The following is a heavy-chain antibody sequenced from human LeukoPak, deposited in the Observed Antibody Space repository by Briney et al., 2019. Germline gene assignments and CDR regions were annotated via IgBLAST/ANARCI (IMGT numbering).Heavy chain of an antibody. J-gene: IGHJ4*02. V-gene: IGHV3-48*03. Sequence: PGGSLRVSCAASGFTFSTNEMNCVRQAPGKGLEWVSYISSRGSTIHYTDSVKGRFTISRDNAKNSLYLQMNSLRAEDTALYYCAAHSSLRYWGQGILVTVSS. CDR1: GFTFSTNE. D-gene: IGHD5/OR15-5a*01. CDR3: AAHSSLRY. CDR2: ISSRGSTI.